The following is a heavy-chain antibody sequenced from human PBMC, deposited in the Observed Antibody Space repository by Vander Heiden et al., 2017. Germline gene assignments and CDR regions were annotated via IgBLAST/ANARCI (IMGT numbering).Heavy chain of an antibody. J-gene: IGHJ3*02. CDR2: IWHDGSNK. D-gene: IGHD4-4*01. CDR1: GLTFSGDG. CDR3: ARIQYQAFDI. Sequence: QVQLVESGGGVVQPGRSLRLYCAASGLTFSGDGRHWVRQAPGKGLEWVAVIWHDGSNKYYADSVKGRFTISRDNSKNTLYLQMNSLRAEDTAVYYCARIQYQAFDIWGQGTMVTVSS. V-gene: IGHV3-33*01.